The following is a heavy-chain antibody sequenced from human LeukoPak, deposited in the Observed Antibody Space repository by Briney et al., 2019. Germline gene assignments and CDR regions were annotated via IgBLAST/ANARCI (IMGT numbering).Heavy chain of an antibody. J-gene: IGHJ5*02. V-gene: IGHV4-34*01. Sequence: KPSETLSLTCAVYGGSFSGYYWSWIRQPPDKGLECIGEINHSGSTNYNPSLKSRVTISIDTSKNQFSLKLSSVTAADTAVYYCASGAYGDYANRQYNWFDPWGQGTLVIVSS. CDR2: INHSGST. D-gene: IGHD4-17*01. CDR3: ASGAYGDYANRQYNWFDP. CDR1: GGSFSGYY.